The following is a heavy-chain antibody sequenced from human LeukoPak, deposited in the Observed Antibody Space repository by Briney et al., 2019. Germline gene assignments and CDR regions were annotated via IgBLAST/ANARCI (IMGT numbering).Heavy chain of an antibody. CDR2: IKQDGSEK. Sequence: GGSLRLSCAASGFTFDDYAMHWVRQAPGKGLEWVANIKQDGSEKYYVDSVKGRFTISRDNAKNSLYLQMNSLRAEDTAVYYCARDESSGWSDYWGQGTLVSVSS. D-gene: IGHD6-19*01. J-gene: IGHJ4*02. CDR3: ARDESSGWSDY. V-gene: IGHV3-7*01. CDR1: GFTFDDYA.